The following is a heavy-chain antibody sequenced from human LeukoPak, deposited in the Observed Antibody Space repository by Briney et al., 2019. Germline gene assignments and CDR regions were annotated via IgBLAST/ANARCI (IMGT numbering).Heavy chain of an antibody. CDR1: GFPFSSYS. CDR3: ARPLYSSSWLVN. D-gene: IGHD6-13*01. Sequence: GGSLRHFRAACGFPFSSYSMKLVRQAPGEGPGLVSSISSSSSHIYYADSVKGRFTISRDNAKNSLYLQMNSLRAEDTAVYYCARPLYSSSWLVNWGQGTLVTVSS. V-gene: IGHV3-21*01. CDR2: ISSSSSHI. J-gene: IGHJ4*02.